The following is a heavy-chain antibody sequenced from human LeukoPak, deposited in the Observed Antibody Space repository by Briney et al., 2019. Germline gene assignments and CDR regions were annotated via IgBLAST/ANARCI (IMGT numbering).Heavy chain of an antibody. CDR3: ASGASLYSSGASYYGMDV. V-gene: IGHV6-1*01. D-gene: IGHD6-19*01. CDR1: GDSVSSNSAA. J-gene: IGHJ6*02. Sequence: SQTHSLTCAISGDSVSSNSAAWNWIRQSPSRGLEWLGRTYYRSKWYNDYAVSVKSRITINPDTSKNQFSLQLNSVTPEDTAVYYCASGASLYSSGASYYGMDVWGQGTTVTVSS. CDR2: TYYRSKWYN.